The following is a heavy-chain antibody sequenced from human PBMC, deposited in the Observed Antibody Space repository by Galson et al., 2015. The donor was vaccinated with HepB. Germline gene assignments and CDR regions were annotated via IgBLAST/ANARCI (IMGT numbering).Heavy chain of an antibody. J-gene: IGHJ6*02. CDR2: ISGSGGST. Sequence: SLRLSCAASGFTFSSYAMSWVRQAPGKGLEWVSAISGSGGSTYYADSVKGRFTISRDNSKNTLYLQMNSLRAEDTAVYYCAKGEHMIGTYYGMDVWGQGTTVTVSS. CDR1: GFTFSSYA. CDR3: AKGEHMIGTYYGMDV. D-gene: IGHD3-22*01. V-gene: IGHV3-23*01.